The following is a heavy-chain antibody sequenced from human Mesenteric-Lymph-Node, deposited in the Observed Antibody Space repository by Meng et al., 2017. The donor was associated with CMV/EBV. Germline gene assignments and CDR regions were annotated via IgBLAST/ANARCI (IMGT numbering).Heavy chain of an antibody. CDR2: INLSGRT. CDR1: GGSFSGYY. CDR3: AREGYCSSTSCSGNDY. Sequence: GSLRLSCTVYGGSFSGYYWNWIRQPPGKGLEWLGEINLSGRTDYNPSLKSRVTISVDTSKSQFSLRLTSVTTADTAVYYCAREGYCSSTSCSGNDYWGQGTLVTVSS. J-gene: IGHJ4*02. V-gene: IGHV4-34*01. D-gene: IGHD2-2*01.